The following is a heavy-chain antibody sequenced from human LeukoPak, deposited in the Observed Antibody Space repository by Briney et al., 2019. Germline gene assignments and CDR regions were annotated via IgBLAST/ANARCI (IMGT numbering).Heavy chain of an antibody. J-gene: IGHJ4*02. CDR2: INPNSGGT. V-gene: IGHV1-2*02. Sequence: ASVKVSCKASGYTFTGYYMHWVRQAPGQGLEWMGWINPNSGGTNYAQKFQGRVTMTRDTSISTAYMELSRLRSDDTAVYYCARFYYDILTGYYYSDYWGQGTLVTVSS. CDR3: ARFYYDILTGYYYSDY. CDR1: GYTFTGYY. D-gene: IGHD3-9*01.